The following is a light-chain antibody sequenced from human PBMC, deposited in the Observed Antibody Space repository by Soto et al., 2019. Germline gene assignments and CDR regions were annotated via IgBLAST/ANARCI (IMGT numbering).Light chain of an antibody. J-gene: IGKJ2*01. CDR3: QQGHSTPYT. Sequence: DIQMTQSPYSLSASVGYSVTITCRASQNIRTYLNWYQQKPGRAPKLLIHSASALPSGVPSRFSGSGSGTEFTLTMSGLQPEDFATYYCQQGHSTPYTFGQGTKV. CDR1: QNIRTY. V-gene: IGKV1-39*01. CDR2: SAS.